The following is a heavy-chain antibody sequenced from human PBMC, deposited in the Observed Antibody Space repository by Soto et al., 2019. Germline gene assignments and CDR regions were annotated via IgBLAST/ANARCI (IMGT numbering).Heavy chain of an antibody. CDR3: VRDSHGDY. CDR1: GFTFSNYW. Sequence: EVQLVESGGGLVQPGGSLRLSCAGSGFTFSNYWMHWVRQAPGKGLEWVSRIDHDGRTDYADSVRGRFPISRDNAENTVYLQMNSRRPEDTAVYYGVRDSHGDYWGQGTLVTVSS. J-gene: IGHJ4*02. CDR2: IDHDGRT. V-gene: IGHV3-74*01.